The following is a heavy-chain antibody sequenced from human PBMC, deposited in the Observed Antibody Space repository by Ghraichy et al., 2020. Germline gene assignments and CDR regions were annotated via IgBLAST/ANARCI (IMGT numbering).Heavy chain of an antibody. J-gene: IGHJ6*02. CDR3: ARDSGSGTYEDYYYGMDV. CDR2: IYKDGTT. D-gene: IGHD3-10*01. CDR1: GFSVNGNY. Sequence: LSLTCAASGFSVNGNYMNWVRQAPGKGLEWVSVIYKDGTTYYADSVRGRFNISRHNAKNTVYLQMNSLRAEDTAVYYCARDSGSGTYEDYYYGMDVWGHGTTVTVSS. V-gene: IGHV3-53*04.